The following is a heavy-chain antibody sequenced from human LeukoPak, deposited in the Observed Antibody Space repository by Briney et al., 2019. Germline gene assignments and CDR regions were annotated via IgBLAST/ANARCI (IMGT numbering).Heavy chain of an antibody. D-gene: IGHD3-3*01. CDR3: ARVGHYDFWSGNPAGAFDI. J-gene: IGHJ3*02. V-gene: IGHV4-4*07. CDR2: IYTSGST. CDR1: GGSISSYY. Sequence: PSETLSLTCTVSGGSISSYYWSWIRQPAGKGLEWIGRIYTSGSTNYNPSLKSRVTMSVDTSKNQFSLKLSSVTAADTAVYYCARVGHYDFWSGNPAGAFDIWGRGTMVTVSS.